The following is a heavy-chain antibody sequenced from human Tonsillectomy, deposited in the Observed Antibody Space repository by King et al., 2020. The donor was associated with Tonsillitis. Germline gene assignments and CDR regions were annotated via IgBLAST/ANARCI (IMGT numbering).Heavy chain of an antibody. D-gene: IGHD3-9*01. CDR2: ISGSGGST. CDR3: AEDYLNTYYYILTGYSN. Sequence: VQLVESGGGLVQPGGSLRLFCAASGFTSSSYAMSWVRQAPGKGLEWVSGISGSGGSTYYADSVKGRFTISRDNSKNMLYLQMTSLRAEDTAVYYCAEDYLNTYYYILTGYSNWGQGTLVTVSS. J-gene: IGHJ4*02. CDR1: GFTSSSYA. V-gene: IGHV3-23*04.